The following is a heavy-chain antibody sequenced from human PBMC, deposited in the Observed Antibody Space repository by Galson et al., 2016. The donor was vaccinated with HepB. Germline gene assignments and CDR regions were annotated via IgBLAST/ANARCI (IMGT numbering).Heavy chain of an antibody. V-gene: IGHV3-7*01. Sequence: SLRLSCAASGFTLSTRWMHWVRQAPGKGLEWVSNINQDGDTKYYVDSVKGRFTVSRDNDQNSLYLQMNSLRAEDTAMYYCAIDRVGSGSNRIFDCWGQGTLVTVSS. D-gene: IGHD1-26*01. J-gene: IGHJ4*02. CDR2: INQDGDTK. CDR3: AIDRVGSGSNRIFDC. CDR1: GFTLSTRW.